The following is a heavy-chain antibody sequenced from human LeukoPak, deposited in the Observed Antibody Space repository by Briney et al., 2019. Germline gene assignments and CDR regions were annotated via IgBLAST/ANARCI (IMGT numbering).Heavy chain of an antibody. Sequence: SETLSLTCTVSGGSISSSSYYWGWIRQPPGMGLEWIGTIYYSGSTYYNPSLKSRVTISVDTSKNQFSLKLSSVTAADTAVYYCARHVRYFDWLLNFDYWGQGTLVTVSS. CDR2: IYYSGST. D-gene: IGHD3-9*01. V-gene: IGHV4-39*01. J-gene: IGHJ4*02. CDR1: GGSISSSSYY. CDR3: ARHVRYFDWLLNFDY.